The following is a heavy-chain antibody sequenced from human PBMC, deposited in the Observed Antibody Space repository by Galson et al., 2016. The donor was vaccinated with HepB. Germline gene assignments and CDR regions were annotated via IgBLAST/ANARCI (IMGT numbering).Heavy chain of an antibody. CDR2: IYTSGNT. D-gene: IGHD6-6*01. CDR1: GGSISSGSYY. Sequence: TLSLTCTVSGGSISSGSYYWSWIRQPAGKGLEWIGRIYTSGNTNYNPSLKSRVTISVDTSKNQFPLKLSSVTAADTAVYYCARSVAARLIRDFDYWGQGILVAVSS. V-gene: IGHV4-61*02. J-gene: IGHJ4*02. CDR3: ARSVAARLIRDFDY.